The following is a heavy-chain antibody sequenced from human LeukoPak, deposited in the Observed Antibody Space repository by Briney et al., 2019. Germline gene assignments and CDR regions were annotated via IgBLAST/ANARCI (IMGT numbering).Heavy chain of an antibody. Sequence: ASVKVSCKPSGSSFNGYFMHWVRQAPGQGLEWMGWINPNSGDTKYAQRFQGRVTVTRDTSINTAYMELRRLTSDDTAVYYCARVPSMIRGVVNYGMDVWGQGTTVTVSS. CDR2: INPNSGDT. J-gene: IGHJ6*02. CDR1: GSSFNGYF. CDR3: ARVPSMIRGVVNYGMDV. D-gene: IGHD3-10*01. V-gene: IGHV1-2*02.